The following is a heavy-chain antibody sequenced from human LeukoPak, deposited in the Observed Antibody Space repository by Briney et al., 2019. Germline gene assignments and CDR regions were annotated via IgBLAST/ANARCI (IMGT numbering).Heavy chain of an antibody. CDR1: GFTFSSYS. Sequence: GGSLRLSCAASGFTFSSYSRNWVRQAPGKGLEGVSSISSSSSYIYYADSVKGRFTISRDNAKNSLYLQMNSLRAEDTAVYYCARDRGSSGSYETFDIWGQGTMVTVSS. J-gene: IGHJ3*02. CDR3: ARDRGSSGSYETFDI. V-gene: IGHV3-21*01. CDR2: ISSSSSYI. D-gene: IGHD6-19*01.